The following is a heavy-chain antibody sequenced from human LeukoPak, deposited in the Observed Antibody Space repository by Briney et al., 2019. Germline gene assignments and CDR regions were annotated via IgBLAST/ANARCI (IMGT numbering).Heavy chain of an antibody. V-gene: IGHV3-23*01. Sequence: GGSLRLSCAASGFTFGTYAMNWVRQAPGKGLEWVSAISGSATGTYYADSVKGRFTISRDNSKNSLYLQMNSLRAEDTAKYYCAKDHCANGVCYMVYWGQGTLVTVSS. CDR2: ISGSATGT. CDR3: AKDHCANGVCYMVY. D-gene: IGHD2-8*01. CDR1: GFTFGTYA. J-gene: IGHJ4*02.